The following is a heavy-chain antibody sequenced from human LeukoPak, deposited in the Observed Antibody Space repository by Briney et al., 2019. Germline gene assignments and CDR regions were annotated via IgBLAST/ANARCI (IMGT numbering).Heavy chain of an antibody. D-gene: IGHD6-19*01. CDR3: ARTRESSSGWYPYYYYYYMDV. CDR2: INPNSGGT. J-gene: IGHJ6*03. V-gene: IGHV1-2*06. CDR1: GYTFTGYY. Sequence: HGASVKVSCKASGYTFTGYYMHWVRQAPGQGLEWMGRINPNSGGTNYAQKFQGRVTMTRGTSIRTAYVELSRLRSDDTAVYYCARTRESSSGWYPYYYYYYMDVWGKGTTVTVSS.